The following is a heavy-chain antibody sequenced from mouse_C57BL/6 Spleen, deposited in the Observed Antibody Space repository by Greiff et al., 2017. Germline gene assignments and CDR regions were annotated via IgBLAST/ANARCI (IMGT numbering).Heavy chain of an antibody. CDR1: GYTFTSYW. J-gene: IGHJ3*01. CDR3: ASLDSSGYVGFAC. V-gene: IGHV1-52*01. D-gene: IGHD3-2*02. CDR2: IDPSDSET. Sequence: HVQLKQPGAELVRPGSSVKLSCKASGYTFTSYWMHWVKQRPIQGLEWIGNIDPSDSETHYNQKFKDKATLTVDKSSSTAYMQLSSLTSEDSAVYYCASLDSSGYVGFACWGQGTLVTVSA.